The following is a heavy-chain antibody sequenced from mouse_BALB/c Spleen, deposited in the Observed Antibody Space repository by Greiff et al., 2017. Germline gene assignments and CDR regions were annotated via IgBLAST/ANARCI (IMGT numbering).Heavy chain of an antibody. D-gene: IGHD1-1*02. J-gene: IGHJ1*01. V-gene: IGHV5-6-4*01. CDR1: GFTFSSYT. CDR2: ISSGGSYT. CDR3: TRDPESHYGYWYFDV. Sequence: EVQLVESGGGLVKPGGSLKLSCAASGFTFSSYTMSWVRQTPEKRLEWVATISSGGSYTYYPDSVKGRFTISRDNAKNTLYLQMSSLKSEDTAMYYCTRDPESHYGYWYFDVWGAGTTVTVSS.